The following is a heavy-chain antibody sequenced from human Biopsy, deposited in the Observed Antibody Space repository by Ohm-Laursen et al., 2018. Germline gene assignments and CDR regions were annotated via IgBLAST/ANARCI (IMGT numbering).Heavy chain of an antibody. CDR3: GNEVHGRDY. CDR1: GKTFSDYQ. J-gene: IGHJ4*02. V-gene: IGHV4-34*08. D-gene: IGHD2-15*01. Sequence: SDTLSLTWAVFGKTFSDYQWSWIRQPPGKGLEWIGQINQAGTTNYNPSLKSRVSISADASKYKFSLRLTSVTAADTAVYLCGNEVHGRDYWGLGAQVTVSS. CDR2: INQAGTT.